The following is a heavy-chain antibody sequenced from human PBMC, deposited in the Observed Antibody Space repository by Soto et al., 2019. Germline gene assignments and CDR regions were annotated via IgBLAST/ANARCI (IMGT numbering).Heavy chain of an antibody. V-gene: IGHV3-74*01. D-gene: IGHD2-21*01. CDR3: ARGHFNVAP. J-gene: IGHJ5*02. Sequence: GGSLKLSCAASGFALVGYWMHWVRQAPGKGLVWVSRINGDGSSTSYADSVEGRFTVSRDNARNTLYLHMKGLRVEDTAVYHCARGHFNVAPWGPGT. CDR2: INGDGSST. CDR1: GFALVGYW.